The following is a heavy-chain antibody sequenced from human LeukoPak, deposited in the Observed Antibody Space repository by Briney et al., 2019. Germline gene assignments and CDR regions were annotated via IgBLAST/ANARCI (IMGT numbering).Heavy chain of an antibody. V-gene: IGHV1-2*02. Sequence: ASVKVSCKASGYTFTGYHIHWVRQAPGQGLEWMGWIHPGRGDTLSAQKFQGRVTMTRDTSISTVYMELTRLRSDDTAVYYCARDPRIAATGDDNWFDPWGQGTLVTVSS. CDR2: IHPGRGDT. CDR3: ARDPRIAATGDDNWFDP. D-gene: IGHD6-13*01. J-gene: IGHJ5*02. CDR1: GYTFTGYH.